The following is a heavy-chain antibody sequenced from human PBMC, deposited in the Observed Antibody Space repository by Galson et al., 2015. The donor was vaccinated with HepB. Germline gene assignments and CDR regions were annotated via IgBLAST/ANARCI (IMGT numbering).Heavy chain of an antibody. CDR2: LSYDGNNK. J-gene: IGHJ6*02. V-gene: IGHV3-30-3*01. CDR3: ARAPTGMDV. Sequence: SLRLSCAASGFTFIHYAMHWVRQAPGKGLEWVAALSYDGNNKYYADSVRGRFTISRDTSKNTLWLQMNSLRPDDTALYYCARAPTGMDVWGQGTTVTVSS. CDR1: GFTFIHYA.